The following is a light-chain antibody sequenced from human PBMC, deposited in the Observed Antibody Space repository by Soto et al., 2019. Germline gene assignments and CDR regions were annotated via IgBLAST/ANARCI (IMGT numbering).Light chain of an antibody. V-gene: IGKV1-33*01. CDR1: QDITTQ. CDR3: QKHDGVPQ. CDR2: DAS. Sequence: DIQMTQSPSSLYASVGDTVTITCQASQDITTQLNWYQQKPGKAPNLLIYDASHLETGVPSRISGSGSGTYFTLTIRNLQPEDSATYYCQKHDGVPQFGPGTKVDF. J-gene: IGKJ3*01.